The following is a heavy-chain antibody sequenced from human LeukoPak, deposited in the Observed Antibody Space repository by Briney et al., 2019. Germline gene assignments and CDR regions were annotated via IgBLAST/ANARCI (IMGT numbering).Heavy chain of an antibody. CDR1: GLTFADYT. CDR2: ITWDGGNL. V-gene: IGHV3-9*03. CDR3: AKGYTFHGVAHDSGYFDY. D-gene: IGHD3-3*01. Sequence: PGRSLRLSCVASGLTFADYTMHWVRQVPGKGLEWLSGITWDGGNLAYADSVKGRFTISRDNAKNSLYLQMNSLRNEDMAFYFCAKGYTFHGVAHDSGYFDYWGQGTLVTVSS. J-gene: IGHJ4*02.